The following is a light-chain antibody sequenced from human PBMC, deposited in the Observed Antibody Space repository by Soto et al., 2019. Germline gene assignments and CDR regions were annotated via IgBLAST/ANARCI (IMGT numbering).Light chain of an antibody. CDR3: VSYTSSTTYV. J-gene: IGLJ1*01. V-gene: IGLV2-14*03. Sequence: QSALTQPASVSDSPGQSITISCTGTSSDVGGSNFVSWYQQHPGKPPKLIIYDVANRPSGVSNRFSGSKSGSTASLIISRLQTEDEADYYCVSYTSSTTYVFGTGIKVTV. CDR2: DVA. CDR1: SSDVGGSNF.